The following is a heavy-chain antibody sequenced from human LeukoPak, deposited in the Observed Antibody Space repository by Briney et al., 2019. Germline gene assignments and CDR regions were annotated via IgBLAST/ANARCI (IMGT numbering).Heavy chain of an antibody. D-gene: IGHD6-19*01. CDR3: ARVGSNQWLDY. Sequence: SYISGGSSTIYNADSVKGRFTISRDNAKNLLYLLMDTLRAEDTAVYYCARVGSNQWLDYWGQGTLVTVSS. V-gene: IGHV3-48*01. J-gene: IGHJ4*02. CDR2: ISGGSSTI.